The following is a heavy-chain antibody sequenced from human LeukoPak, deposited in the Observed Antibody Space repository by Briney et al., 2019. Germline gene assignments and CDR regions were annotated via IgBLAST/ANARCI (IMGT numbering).Heavy chain of an antibody. J-gene: IGHJ4*02. CDR2: INHSGST. D-gene: IGHD3-16*02. Sequence: SETLSLTCTVSGGSISSYYWSWIRQPPGKGLEWIGEINHSGSTNYNPSLKSRVTISVDTSKNQFSLKLSSVTAADTAVYYCARDTYYDYVWGSYRYTHFDYWGQGTLVTVPS. CDR1: GGSISSYY. CDR3: ARDTYYDYVWGSYRYTHFDY. V-gene: IGHV4-34*01.